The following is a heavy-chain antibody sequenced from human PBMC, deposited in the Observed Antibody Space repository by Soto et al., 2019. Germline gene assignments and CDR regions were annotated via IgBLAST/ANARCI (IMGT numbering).Heavy chain of an antibody. D-gene: IGHD3-3*01. CDR2: INSDGSST. CDR1: GFTFSSYW. V-gene: IGHV3-74*01. Sequence: QPGGSLRLSCAASGFTFSSYWMHWVRQAPGKGLVWVSRINSDGSSTSYADSVKGRFTISRDNAKNTLYLQMNSLRAEDTAVYYCAREADFWSGYYASNGYYYGMDVWGQGTTVTVSS. J-gene: IGHJ6*02. CDR3: AREADFWSGYYASNGYYYGMDV.